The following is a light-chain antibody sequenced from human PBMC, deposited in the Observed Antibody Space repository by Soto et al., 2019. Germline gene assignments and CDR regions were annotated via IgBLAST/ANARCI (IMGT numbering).Light chain of an antibody. CDR3: CSYTTSNTLV. CDR2: DVN. V-gene: IGLV2-14*03. J-gene: IGLJ2*01. Sequence: QSALTQPASVSGSPGQSITISCTGTSSDVGGYNYVSWYQQYPGKAPKLMIYDVNNRPSGVSNRFSGSKSCNTASMTISGLQAEDEADYYCCSYTTSNTLVFGGGTKLTVL. CDR1: SSDVGGYNY.